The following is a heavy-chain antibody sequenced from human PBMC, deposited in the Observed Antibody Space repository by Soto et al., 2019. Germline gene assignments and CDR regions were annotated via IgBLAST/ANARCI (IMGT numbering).Heavy chain of an antibody. Sequence: EVQLVESGGGLVKPGGSLRLSCAASGFTFSSYSMNWVRQAPGKGLEWVSSISSSSSYIYYADSVKGRFTISRDNAKNSLYLQMNSLRAEDTAVYYCARLDYSWGSSPSDDAFDIWGQGTMVTVSS. CDR2: ISSSSSYI. CDR3: ARLDYSWGSSPSDDAFDI. V-gene: IGHV3-21*01. D-gene: IGHD3-16*01. CDR1: GFTFSSYS. J-gene: IGHJ3*02.